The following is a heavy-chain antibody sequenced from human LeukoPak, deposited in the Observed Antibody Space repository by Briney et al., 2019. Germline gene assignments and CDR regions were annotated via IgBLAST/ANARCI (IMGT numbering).Heavy chain of an antibody. D-gene: IGHD6-19*01. V-gene: IGHV1-18*04. CDR2: ISAYNGNT. Sequence: ASVKVSCKASGYTFTNYGISWLRQAPGKGLEWVGLISAYNGNTNYAQKLQGRVTMTTDTSRSTDYMELRSLRSDDTAVYYCARDPYSSGWYYSRSPLFDSWGQGTLVTVSS. J-gene: IGHJ4*02. CDR1: GYTFTNYG. CDR3: ARDPYSSGWYYSRSPLFDS.